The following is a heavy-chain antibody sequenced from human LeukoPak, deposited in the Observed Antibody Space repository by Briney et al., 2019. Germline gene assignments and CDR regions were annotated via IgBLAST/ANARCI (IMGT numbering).Heavy chain of an antibody. CDR2: IIPIFGTA. Sequence: ASVKVSCKASGGTFSSYAISWVRQAPGQGLEWLGGIIPIFGTANYAQKFQGRVTITTDESTSTAYMELSSLRSDDTAVYYCARALTVRGVIPPGYWGQGTLVTVSS. CDR1: GGTFSSYA. D-gene: IGHD3-10*01. J-gene: IGHJ4*02. V-gene: IGHV1-69*05. CDR3: ARALTVRGVIPPGY.